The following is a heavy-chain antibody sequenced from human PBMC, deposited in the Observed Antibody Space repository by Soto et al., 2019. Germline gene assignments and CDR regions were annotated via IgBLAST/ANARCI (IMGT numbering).Heavy chain of an antibody. Sequence: SETLSLTCAVSGHSISSGFYYWGWVRQPPGKGLEWIGSIYHTESTYYNPSLKSRVTMSVDTSKNQLSLKLSSMTAADTAVYFCARYGYSCSARFFDYWGQGTRVTVSS. CDR1: GHSISSGFYY. CDR2: IYHTEST. V-gene: IGHV4-38-2*01. CDR3: ARYGYSCSARFFDY. J-gene: IGHJ4*02. D-gene: IGHD6-6*01.